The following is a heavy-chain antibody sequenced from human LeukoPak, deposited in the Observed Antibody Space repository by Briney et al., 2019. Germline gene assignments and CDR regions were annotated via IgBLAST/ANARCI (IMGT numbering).Heavy chain of an antibody. CDR2: ISAYNGNT. V-gene: IGHV1-18*01. Sequence: ASVKVSCKASGYTFTSYGISWVRQAPGQGLEWMGWISAYNGNTNYAQKLQGRVTMTTDTSTSTAYMELRSLRSDDTAVYYCANEQQLVYYFDYWGQGTLVTVSS. CDR3: ANEQQLVYYFDY. D-gene: IGHD6-13*01. J-gene: IGHJ4*02. CDR1: GYTFTSYG.